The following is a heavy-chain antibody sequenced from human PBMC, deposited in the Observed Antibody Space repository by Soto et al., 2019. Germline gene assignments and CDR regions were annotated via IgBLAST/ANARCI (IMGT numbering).Heavy chain of an antibody. CDR1: GDSIKRDDYY. V-gene: IGHV4-30-4*01. CDR3: ARDGGPLYYGMDF. D-gene: IGHD3-10*01. Sequence: QVQLQESGPGLVKPSQTLSLTCTVSGDSIKRDDYYWSWIRQPPGKGPEWIGYILYSGTDYYNPSLKSRLIISLDPSKNQFSLNLTSVTAADTAVYYCARDGGPLYYGMDFWGQGTTVTVSS. J-gene: IGHJ6*02. CDR2: ILYSGTD.